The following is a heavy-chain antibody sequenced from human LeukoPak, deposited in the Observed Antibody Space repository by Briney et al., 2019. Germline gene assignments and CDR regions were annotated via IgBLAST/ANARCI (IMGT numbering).Heavy chain of an antibody. CDR3: AKGPYSSGWYYFDY. D-gene: IGHD6-19*01. CDR2: ISGSGGST. CDR1: GFNFSTYA. Sequence: GGSLRLSCAAPGFNFSTYAMNWVRQAPGKGLEWVSAISGSGGSTYYADSVKGRFTISRDNSKNTLYLQMNSLRAEDTAVYYCAKGPYSSGWYYFDYWGQGTLVTVSS. V-gene: IGHV3-23*01. J-gene: IGHJ4*02.